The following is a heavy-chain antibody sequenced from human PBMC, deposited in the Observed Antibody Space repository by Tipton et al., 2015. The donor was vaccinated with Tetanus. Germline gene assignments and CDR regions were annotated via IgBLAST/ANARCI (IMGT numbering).Heavy chain of an antibody. J-gene: IGHJ4*02. V-gene: IGHV4-61*01. D-gene: IGHD3-10*01. CDR3: ARGGFGELLDF. CDR2: IYYSGST. CDR1: GGSVSSGSYY. Sequence: TLSLTCTVSGGSVSSGSYYWSWIRQPPGKGLEWIGYIYYSGSTNYNPSLKSRVTISVDTSKNQFSLKLSSVTAADTAVFYCARGGFGELLDFWGQRPLVSVSS.